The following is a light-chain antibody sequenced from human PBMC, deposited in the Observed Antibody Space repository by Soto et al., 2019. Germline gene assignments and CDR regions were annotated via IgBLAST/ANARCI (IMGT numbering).Light chain of an antibody. V-gene: IGKV4-1*01. J-gene: IGKJ2*01. CDR3: QKYYSTPQT. CDR2: WAS. Sequence: DIVMTQSPDSLAVSLGERATINCKSSQSVLYSSNNKNYLAWYQQKPGQPPKLLIYWASTRESGVPDRFSASGSGTDFTLTISSLQAEDVAVYYCQKYYSTPQTFGQGTKLEIK. CDR1: QSVLYSSNNKNY.